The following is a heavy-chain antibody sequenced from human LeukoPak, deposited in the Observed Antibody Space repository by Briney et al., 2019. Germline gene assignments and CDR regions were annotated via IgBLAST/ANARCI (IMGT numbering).Heavy chain of an antibody. CDR1: GFTFSNYW. D-gene: IGHD3-10*01. CDR3: ARLAPGEWVTWYY. J-gene: IGHJ4*02. CDR2: INSDGSST. V-gene: IGHV3-74*01. Sequence: PGGSLRLSCAASGFTFSNYWMHWVRQAPGKGLVWVSRINSDGSSTTYADSVKGRFTISRDNTKNTLHLQMNSLRAEDTAVYYCARLAPGEWVTWYYWGQETLVTVSS.